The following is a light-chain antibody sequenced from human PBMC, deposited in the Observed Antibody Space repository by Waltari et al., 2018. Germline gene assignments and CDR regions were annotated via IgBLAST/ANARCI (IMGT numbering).Light chain of an antibody. CDR3: QQSYSTLSFT. Sequence: DIQMTQSPSSLSSSVGDQVTIHCRASQSISSYLNWYQQKPGKAPKLLIYAASSLQSGVPSRFSGSGSGTDFTLTISSLQPEDFATYYCQQSYSTLSFTFGPGTKVDIK. V-gene: IGKV1-39*01. CDR2: AAS. CDR1: QSISSY. J-gene: IGKJ3*01.